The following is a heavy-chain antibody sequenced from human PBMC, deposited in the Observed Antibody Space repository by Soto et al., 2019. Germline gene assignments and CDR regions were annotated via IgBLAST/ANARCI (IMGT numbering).Heavy chain of an antibody. J-gene: IGHJ4*02. Sequence: EVQLVQSGAEVKKPGESLRISCKGSGYSFSSYWITWVRQMPGKGLEWMGRIDPSDSYTHYNPSFQGHVTISADKSISTAYLQWSSLKASDTAMYYCALSDGAIGSFDFWGQGTLVTVSS. CDR3: ALSDGAIGSFDF. CDR2: IDPSDSYT. V-gene: IGHV5-10-1*01. CDR1: GYSFSSYW. D-gene: IGHD3-16*02.